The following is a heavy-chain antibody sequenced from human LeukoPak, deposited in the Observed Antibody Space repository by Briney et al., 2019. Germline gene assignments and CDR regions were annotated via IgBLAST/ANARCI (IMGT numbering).Heavy chain of an antibody. J-gene: IGHJ4*02. CDR2: VNPDGSET. Sequence: GGSLRLSCATSGFTFSPYGMNWVRQAPGKGLEWVANVNPDGSETCYLDSVKGRFTISRDNVKNSLYLLMNSLRAEDTAVYYCGRWGIEAAIDYWGQGTLVTVSS. V-gene: IGHV3-7*01. D-gene: IGHD2-2*01. CDR3: GRWGIEAAIDY. CDR1: GFTFSPYG.